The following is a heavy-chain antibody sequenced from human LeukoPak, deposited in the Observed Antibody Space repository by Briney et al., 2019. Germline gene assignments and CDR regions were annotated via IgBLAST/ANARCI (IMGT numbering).Heavy chain of an antibody. CDR1: GASISNYY. CDR3: ARHYSSDPFDY. CDR2: IDYSGST. D-gene: IGHD6-19*01. J-gene: IGHJ4*02. V-gene: IGHV4-59*01. Sequence: SETLSLTCAVSGASISNYYWSWIRQPPGKGLEWIGYIDYSGSTNYSPSLKSRVTISLDTSTNQFSLKLSSVTAADTAVYYCARHYSSDPFDYWGQGTLVTVSS.